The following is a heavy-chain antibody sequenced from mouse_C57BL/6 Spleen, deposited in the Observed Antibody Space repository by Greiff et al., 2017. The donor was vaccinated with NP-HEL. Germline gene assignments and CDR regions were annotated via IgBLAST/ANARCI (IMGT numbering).Heavy chain of an antibody. CDR1: GFTFSDYG. J-gene: IGHJ2*01. Sequence: EVKLVESGGGLVKPGGSLKLSCAASGFTFSDYGMHWVRQAPEKGLEWVAYISSGSSTIYYADTVKGRFTISRDNAKNTLFLQMTSLRSEDTAMYYCARHYYGSRGYFDYWGQGTTLTVSS. CDR3: ARHYYGSRGYFDY. V-gene: IGHV5-17*01. CDR2: ISSGSSTI. D-gene: IGHD1-1*01.